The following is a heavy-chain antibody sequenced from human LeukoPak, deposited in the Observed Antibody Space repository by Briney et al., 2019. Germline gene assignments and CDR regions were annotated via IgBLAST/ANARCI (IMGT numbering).Heavy chain of an antibody. CDR1: GFTFSSYW. CDR2: TNSDGSST. V-gene: IGHV3-74*01. J-gene: IGHJ3*02. D-gene: IGHD2/OR15-2a*01. Sequence: SGGSLRLSCAASGFTFSSYWMHWVRQAPGKGLVWVSRTNSDGSSTSYADSVKGRFTISRDNAKNTLYLQMNSLRAEDTAVYYCARTRISGAFDIWGQGTMVTVSS. CDR3: ARTRISGAFDI.